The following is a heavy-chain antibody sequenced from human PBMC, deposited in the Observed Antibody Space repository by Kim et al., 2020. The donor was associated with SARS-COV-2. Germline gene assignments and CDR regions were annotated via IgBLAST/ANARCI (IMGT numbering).Heavy chain of an antibody. CDR1: GFTFSSYA. D-gene: IGHD3-3*01. Sequence: GGSLRLSCAASGFTFSSYAMHWVRQAPGKGLEWVAVISYDGSNKYYADSVKGRFTISRDNSKNTLYLQMNSLRAEDTAVYYCARASRFLEWLLYRPLIAGFDYWGQGTLVTVSS. J-gene: IGHJ4*02. CDR3: ARASRFLEWLLYRPLIAGFDY. CDR2: ISYDGSNK. V-gene: IGHV3-30-3*01.